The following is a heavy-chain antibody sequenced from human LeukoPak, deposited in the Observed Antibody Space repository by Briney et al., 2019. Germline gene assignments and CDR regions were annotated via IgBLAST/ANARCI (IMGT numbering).Heavy chain of an antibody. CDR1: GGSISGYY. J-gene: IGHJ3*02. Sequence: PSETLSLTCSVSGGSISGYYWSWIRQPAGKELEWIGRIFNSENTNYTPSLKSRITMSVDTSKNQFSLKLSSVTAADTAVYYCARGPVTARSNAFDIWGQGTMVTVSS. V-gene: IGHV4-4*07. CDR3: ARGPVTARSNAFDI. CDR2: IFNSENT. D-gene: IGHD6-6*01.